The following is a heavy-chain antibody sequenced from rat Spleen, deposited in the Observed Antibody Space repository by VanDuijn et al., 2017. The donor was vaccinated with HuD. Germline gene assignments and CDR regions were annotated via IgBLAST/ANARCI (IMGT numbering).Heavy chain of an antibody. Sequence: EVQLVESGGGLVQPGRSLKLSCAASGFTFSDYNMAWVRQAPTKGLDWVATISYDGSSTYYRDSVKGRYTISRDNAKRTLYLQMDSLRSEDTAIYYCAVSGYGYWGQGIMVTVSS. J-gene: IGHJ2*01. V-gene: IGHV5-7*01. D-gene: IGHD4-3*01. CDR3: AVSGYGY. CDR1: GFTFSDYN. CDR2: ISYDGSST.